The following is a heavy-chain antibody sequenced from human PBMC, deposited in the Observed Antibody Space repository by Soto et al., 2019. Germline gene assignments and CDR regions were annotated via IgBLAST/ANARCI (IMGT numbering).Heavy chain of an antibody. V-gene: IGHV3-30*03. CDR2: ISYDGSNK. CDR3: AVPLYGSSSWYGFFQH. CDR1: GFTFSSNG. J-gene: IGHJ1*01. Sequence: QVQLVESGGGVVQPGRSLRLSCAASGFTFSSNGMHWVRQAPGKELEWVAVISYDGSNKYYADSVKDRFTISRDNSKNTLYLRMNRLSGEDTAVYYCAVPLYGSSSWYGFFQHWGQGTLVIVSS. D-gene: IGHD6-13*01.